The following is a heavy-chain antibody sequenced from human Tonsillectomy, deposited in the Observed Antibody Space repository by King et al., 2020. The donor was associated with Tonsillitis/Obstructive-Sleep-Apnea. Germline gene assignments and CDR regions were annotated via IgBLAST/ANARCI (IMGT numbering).Heavy chain of an antibody. CDR3: ARTKDSGHFPTAWFDF. CDR2: ISSGSSFT. CDR1: GFTFSDYY. Sequence: VQLVESGGGLVKPGGSLRLSCEASGFTFSDYYMSWIRQAPGKGLEWVSYISSGSSFTNYADSVKGRFTISRHNAKKSLYLQMNNLRAEDTAVYYCARTKDSGHFPTAWFDFWGPGTLVTVSS. J-gene: IGHJ4*02. D-gene: IGHD1-26*01. V-gene: IGHV3-11*06.